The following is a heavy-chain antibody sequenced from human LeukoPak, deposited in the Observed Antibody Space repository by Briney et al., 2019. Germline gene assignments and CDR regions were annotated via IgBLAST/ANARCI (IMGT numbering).Heavy chain of an antibody. CDR1: GFTFDDYA. CDR2: ISWNSGSI. J-gene: IGHJ5*02. V-gene: IGHV3-9*01. D-gene: IGHD6-19*01. CDR3: AKGDSSGWQRDWFDP. Sequence: GRSLRLSCAASGFTFDDYAMHWVRQAPGQGLKWVSGISWNSGSIGYADSVKGRFTISRDDAKNSLYLQMNSLRAEDTALYYCAKGDSSGWQRDWFDPWGQGTLVTVSS.